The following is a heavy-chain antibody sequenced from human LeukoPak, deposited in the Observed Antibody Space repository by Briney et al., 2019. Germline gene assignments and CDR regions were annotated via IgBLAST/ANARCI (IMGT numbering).Heavy chain of an antibody. Sequence: ASVKVSCKASGYTFTSYGISWVRQAPGQGLEWMGWISAYNGNTNYAQKLQGRVTMTTDTSTSTAYMELRSLRSDDTAVYYCARDIYCSGGSCYSDFQHWGQGTLVTVSS. CDR2: ISAYNGNT. CDR3: ARDIYCSGGSCYSDFQH. J-gene: IGHJ1*01. CDR1: GYTFTSYG. D-gene: IGHD2-15*01. V-gene: IGHV1-18*01.